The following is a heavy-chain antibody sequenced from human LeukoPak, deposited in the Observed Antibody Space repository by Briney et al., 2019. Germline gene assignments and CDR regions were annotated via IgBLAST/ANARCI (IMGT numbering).Heavy chain of an antibody. V-gene: IGHV4-59*08. D-gene: IGHD3-10*01. CDR1: GGSIGSYY. Sequence: SETLSLTCTVSGGSIGSYYWSCIRQPPGKGLEWVGYIYYSGTTDYNPSLKSRVTISVDTSKNQFSLKLSSVTAADTAVYYCARRVSGSLYYFDYWGQGTLVTVSS. J-gene: IGHJ4*02. CDR3: ARRVSGSLYYFDY. CDR2: IYYSGTT.